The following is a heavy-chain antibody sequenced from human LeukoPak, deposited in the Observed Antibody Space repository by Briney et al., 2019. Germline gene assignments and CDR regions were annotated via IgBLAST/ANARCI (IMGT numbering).Heavy chain of an antibody. Sequence: GGSLRLSCAASGFTVSSNYMSWVRQAPGKGLEWVSVIYSGGSTYYADSVKGRFTISRDNSKNTLYLQMNSLRAEDTAVYYCARVIAVAGVTPYYFDYWGQGTLVTVSS. J-gene: IGHJ4*02. CDR3: ARVIAVAGVTPYYFDY. CDR2: IYSGGST. V-gene: IGHV3-66*01. CDR1: GFTVSSNY. D-gene: IGHD6-19*01.